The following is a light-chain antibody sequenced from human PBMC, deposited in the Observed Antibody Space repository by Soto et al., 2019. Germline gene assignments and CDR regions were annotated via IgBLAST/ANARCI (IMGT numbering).Light chain of an antibody. Sequence: DIQMTQSPTSLSASVGDRVTITCRARQGIRNFVAWYQQKPGKAPKLLIYVASTLQSGVPSRFSGSGSGTDFTLTINRLQPEDVATYSCQKYSSVPVFGPGTKVEIK. CDR3: QKYSSVPV. CDR1: QGIRNF. J-gene: IGKJ3*01. V-gene: IGKV1-27*01. CDR2: VAS.